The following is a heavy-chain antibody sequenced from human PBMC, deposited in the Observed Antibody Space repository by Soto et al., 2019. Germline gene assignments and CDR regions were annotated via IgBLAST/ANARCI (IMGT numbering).Heavy chain of an antibody. D-gene: IGHD6-19*01. J-gene: IGHJ4*02. CDR3: AKEGEHSSGWANFDY. V-gene: IGHV3-23*01. Sequence: EVQLLESGGGLVQPGGSLRLSCAASGFTFRSYAMGGFRRAPGKGREWVSAISGSGGSTYYADSVKGRFTISRDNSKNTLYLQMNSLRAEDTAVYYCAKEGEHSSGWANFDYWGQGTLVTVSS. CDR1: GFTFRSYA. CDR2: ISGSGGST.